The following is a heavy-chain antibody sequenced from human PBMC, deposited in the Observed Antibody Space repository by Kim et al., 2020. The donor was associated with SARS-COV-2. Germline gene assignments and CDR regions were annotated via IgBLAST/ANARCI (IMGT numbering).Heavy chain of an antibody. CDR3: ARDDTYDFWSGPNYYYYGMDV. V-gene: IGHV1-69*13. CDR1: GGTFSSYA. D-gene: IGHD3-3*01. J-gene: IGHJ6*02. Sequence: SVKVSCKASGGTFSSYAISWVRQAPGQGLEWMGGIIPIFGTANYAQKFQGRVTITADESTSTAYMELSSLRSEDTAVYYCARDDTYDFWSGPNYYYYGMDVWGQGTTVTVSS. CDR2: IIPIFGTA.